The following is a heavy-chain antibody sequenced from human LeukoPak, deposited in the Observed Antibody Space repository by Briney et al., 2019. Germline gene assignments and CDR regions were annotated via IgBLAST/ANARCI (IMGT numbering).Heavy chain of an antibody. J-gene: IGHJ3*02. CDR3: ARMVRGVIVAFDI. CDR2: IYYSGST. CDR1: GGSISSGGYY. Sequence: KPSQTLSLTCTVSGGSISSGGYYWSWIRQHPGKGLEWIGYIYYSGSTYYNPSLKSRVTISVDTSKNQFSLKLSSVTAADTAVYYRARMVRGVIVAFDIWGQGTMVTVSS. D-gene: IGHD3-10*01. V-gene: IGHV4-31*03.